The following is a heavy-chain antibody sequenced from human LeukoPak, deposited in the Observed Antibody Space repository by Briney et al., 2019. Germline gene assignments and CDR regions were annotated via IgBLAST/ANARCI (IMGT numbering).Heavy chain of an antibody. J-gene: IGHJ4*02. V-gene: IGHV4-39*07. D-gene: IGHD6-6*01. CDR1: SGSISSSSYY. CDR2: IYYIGST. CDR3: AREARGRARLFDF. Sequence: SETLSLTCTVSSGSISSSSYYWGWVRQSPGKGLEWIGSIYYIGSTNYNPSLKSRVTMSVDTSKSQFSLKLTSVTAADTAVYYCAREARGRARLFDFWGQGTLVAVPS.